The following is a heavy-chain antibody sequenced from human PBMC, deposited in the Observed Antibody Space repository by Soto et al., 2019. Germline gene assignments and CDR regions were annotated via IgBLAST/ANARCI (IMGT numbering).Heavy chain of an antibody. CDR1: GGSVSSGSYY. CDR3: ARVYDYVWGSYRQSSDYYYGMDV. V-gene: IGHV4-61*01. D-gene: IGHD3-16*02. J-gene: IGHJ6*02. Sequence: QVQLQESGPGLVKPSETLSLTCTVSGGSVSSGSYYWSWIRQPPGKGLEWIGYIYYSGSTNYNPSLKSRVTISVDTSKNQFSLKLSSVTAADTAVYYCARVYDYVWGSYRQSSDYYYGMDVWGQGTTVTVSS. CDR2: IYYSGST.